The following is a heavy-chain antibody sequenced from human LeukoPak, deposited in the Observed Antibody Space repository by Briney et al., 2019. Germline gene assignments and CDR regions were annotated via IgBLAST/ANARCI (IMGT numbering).Heavy chain of an antibody. CDR2: IYYSGST. V-gene: IGHV4-31*03. CDR1: GGSISSGGYY. Sequence: PSQTLSLTCTVSGGSISSGGYYWSWIRQHPGKGLEWIGYIYYSGSTYYNPSHKSRVTISVDTSKNQFPLKLSSVTAADTAVYYCARYYDGDPDYWGQGTLVTVSS. CDR3: ARYYDGDPDY. J-gene: IGHJ4*02. D-gene: IGHD4-17*01.